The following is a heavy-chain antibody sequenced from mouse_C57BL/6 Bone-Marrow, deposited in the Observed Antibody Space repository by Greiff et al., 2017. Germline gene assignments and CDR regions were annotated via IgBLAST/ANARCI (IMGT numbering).Heavy chain of an antibody. J-gene: IGHJ2*01. CDR2: INPYNGGT. CDR3: ARPYYYGSPDY. D-gene: IGHD1-1*01. CDR1: GYTFTDYY. V-gene: IGHV1-19*01. Sequence: VQLQQSGPVLVKPGASVKMSCKASGYTFTDYYMNWVKQSHGKSLEWIGVINPYNGGTSYNQKFKGKATLTVDKSSSTAYMELNSLTSEDSAVDYCARPYYYGSPDYWGQGTTLTVSS.